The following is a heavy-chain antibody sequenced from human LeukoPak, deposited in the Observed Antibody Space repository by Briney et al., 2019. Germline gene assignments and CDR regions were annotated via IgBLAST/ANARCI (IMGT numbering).Heavy chain of an antibody. V-gene: IGHV4-34*01. CDR3: ARRRPYYYDSSGHDY. CDR2: INHSGST. J-gene: IGHJ4*02. D-gene: IGHD3-22*01. CDR1: GFTFSSSA. Sequence: GSLRLSCAASGFTFSSSAMSWVRQVPGKGLEWIGEINHSGSTNYNPSLKSRVTISVDTSKNQFSLKLSSVTAADTAVYYCARRRPYYYDSSGHDYWGQGTLVTVSS.